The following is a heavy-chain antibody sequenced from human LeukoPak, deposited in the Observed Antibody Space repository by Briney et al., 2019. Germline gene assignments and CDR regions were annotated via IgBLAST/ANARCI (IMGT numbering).Heavy chain of an antibody. CDR3: ARVSVITQYNGSPDYFAS. Sequence: SETLSLTCTVSGNSISSGDYYWSWIRQPAGKGLEWIGRIYTSGSTTYNPSLKSRVTISGDTSENQFSLRLSSVTAADTAVYYCARVSVITQYNGSPDYFASWGQGTLLTVSS. J-gene: IGHJ4*02. CDR2: IYTSGST. CDR1: GNSISSGDYY. V-gene: IGHV4-61*02. D-gene: IGHD1-26*01.